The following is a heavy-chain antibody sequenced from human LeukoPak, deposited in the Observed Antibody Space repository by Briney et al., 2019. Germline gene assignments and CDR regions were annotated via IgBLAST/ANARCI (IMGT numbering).Heavy chain of an antibody. CDR3: AKGLERESRLDS. D-gene: IGHD1-1*01. V-gene: IGHV3-20*04. CDR1: GFTFSSYS. CDR2: INWNGGST. J-gene: IGHJ4*02. Sequence: PGGSLRLSCAASGFTFSSYSMNWVRQAPGKGLEWVSGINWNGGSTGYADSVKGRFTISSDIFKNTLYLQMNGLRADDTALYYCAKGLERESRLDSWGQGTLVTVSS.